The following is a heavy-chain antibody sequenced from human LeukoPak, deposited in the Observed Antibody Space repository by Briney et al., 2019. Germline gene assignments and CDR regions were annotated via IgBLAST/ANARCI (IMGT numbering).Heavy chain of an antibody. V-gene: IGHV4-39*01. CDR3: ARRARGYSYGYYYYYYMDV. Sequence: NTSEPLSLTCTVSGGSLSSSSYYWGWIRQPPGKGLEWIGSIYYSGSTYYNPSLKSRVTISVDTSKNQFSLKLSSVTAADTAVYYCARRARGYSYGYYYYYYMDVWGKGTTVTVSS. CDR2: IYYSGST. CDR1: GGSLSSSSYY. D-gene: IGHD5-18*01. J-gene: IGHJ6*03.